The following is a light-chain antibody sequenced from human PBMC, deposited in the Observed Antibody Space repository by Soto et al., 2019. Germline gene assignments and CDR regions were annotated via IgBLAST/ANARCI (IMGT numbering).Light chain of an antibody. CDR2: GAS. V-gene: IGKV1-39*01. Sequence: DIQMTQSPSSLSAAIGYRFTITCRASQSIKNYLNWYQHKPGAAPKLLIFGASNLESGVPSRFSGSGSGTEFTLSISSLQPEDFATYYCQQGYSTTPITFGQGTRREIK. CDR1: QSIKNY. J-gene: IGKJ5*01. CDR3: QQGYSTTPIT.